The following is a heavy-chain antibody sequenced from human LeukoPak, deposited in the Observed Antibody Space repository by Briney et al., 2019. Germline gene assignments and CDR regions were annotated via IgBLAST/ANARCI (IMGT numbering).Heavy chain of an antibody. CDR2: INSDGSTT. J-gene: IGHJ4*02. Sequence: GGSLRLSCAVSAFTFSSYWMHWVRQAPGKGLVWVSRINSDGSTTTYADSVKGRFTISRDNAKNTLYLQMNSLRAEDTAVYYCARADYRGNYLVYWGQGTLVTVSS. CDR3: ARADYRGNYLVY. CDR1: AFTFSSYW. D-gene: IGHD1-26*01. V-gene: IGHV3-74*01.